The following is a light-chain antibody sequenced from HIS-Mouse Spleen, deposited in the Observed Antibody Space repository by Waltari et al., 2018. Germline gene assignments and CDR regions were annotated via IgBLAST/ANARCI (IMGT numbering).Light chain of an antibody. J-gene: IGKJ2*01. CDR3: QQYYSTPYT. CDR1: QSVLYSSNNKNY. V-gene: IGKV4-1*01. Sequence: DIVMTQSPDSLAVSLGERATINCKSSQSVLYSSNNKNYLAWYQQKQGQPPRLLMYWASTRESGVPDRFSGSGSGTDFTLTISSLQAEDVAVYYCQQYYSTPYTFGQGTKLEIK. CDR2: WAS.